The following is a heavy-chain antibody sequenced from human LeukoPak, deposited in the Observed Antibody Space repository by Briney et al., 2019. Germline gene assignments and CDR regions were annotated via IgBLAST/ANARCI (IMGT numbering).Heavy chain of an antibody. J-gene: IGHJ4*02. CDR2: IKQDGSEK. V-gene: IGHV3-7*01. D-gene: IGHD6-19*01. Sequence: GGSLRLSCAASGFTFSSYWMSWVRQAPGKGLERVANIKQDGSEKYYVDSVKDRFTISRDNAKNSLYLQMNSLRAEDTAVYYCASGGDMGGGWYRGPFSWGQGTLVTVSS. CDR1: GFTFSSYW. CDR3: ASGGDMGGGWYRGPFS.